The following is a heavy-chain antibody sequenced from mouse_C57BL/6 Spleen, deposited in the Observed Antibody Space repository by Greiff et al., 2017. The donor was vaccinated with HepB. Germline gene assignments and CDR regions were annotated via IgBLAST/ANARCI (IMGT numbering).Heavy chain of an antibody. Sequence: QVQLQQPGAELVKPGASVKLSCKASGYTFTSYWMQWVKQRPGQGLEWIGEIDPSDSYTNYNQKFKGKATLTVDTSSSTAYMQLSSLTSEDSAVYYCASTGRGWYFDVWGTGTTVTVSS. V-gene: IGHV1-50*01. CDR3: ASTGRGWYFDV. CDR1: GYTFTSYW. CDR2: IDPSDSYT. J-gene: IGHJ1*03. D-gene: IGHD3-3*01.